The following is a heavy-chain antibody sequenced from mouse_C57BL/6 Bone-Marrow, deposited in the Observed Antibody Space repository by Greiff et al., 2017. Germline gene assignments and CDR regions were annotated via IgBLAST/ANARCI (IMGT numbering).Heavy chain of an antibody. CDR1: GFNIKDDY. CDR3: TPFYYGRSYWYFDV. CDR2: IDPENGDT. Sequence: VQLQQSGAELVRPGASVKLSCTASGFNIKDDYMHWVKQRPEQGLEWIGWIDPENGDTEYASKFQGKATITADTSSNTAYLQLSSLTSEDTAVYYCTPFYYGRSYWYFDVWGTGTTVTVSS. V-gene: IGHV14-4*01. D-gene: IGHD1-1*01. J-gene: IGHJ1*03.